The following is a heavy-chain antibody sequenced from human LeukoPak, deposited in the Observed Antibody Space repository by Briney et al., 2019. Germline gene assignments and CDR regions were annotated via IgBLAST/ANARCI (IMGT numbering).Heavy chain of an antibody. Sequence: SETLSLTCTVSGGSISSSSYYWGWIRQPPGKGLEWIGSIYYSGSTYYNPSLKSRVTISVDTSKNQFSLKLSSVTAADTAVYYCARGLDPNYDYVWGSYRYRRRRNWFDPWGQGTLVTVSS. CDR2: IYYSGST. D-gene: IGHD3-16*02. J-gene: IGHJ5*02. CDR3: ARGLDPNYDYVWGSYRYRRRRNWFDP. CDR1: GGSISSSSYY. V-gene: IGHV4-39*07.